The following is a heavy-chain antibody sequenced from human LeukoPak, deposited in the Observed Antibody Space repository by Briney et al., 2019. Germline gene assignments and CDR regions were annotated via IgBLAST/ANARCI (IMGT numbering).Heavy chain of an antibody. Sequence: SVKVSCKASGGTFSSYAISWVRQAPGQGLEWMGGIIPIFGTANYAQKFQGRVTVTADESTSTAYMELSSLRSEDTAVYYCARVPQFDYYYYGMDVWGQGTTVTVSS. CDR2: IIPIFGTA. D-gene: IGHD3-10*01. CDR1: GGTFSSYA. V-gene: IGHV1-69*13. CDR3: ARVPQFDYYYYGMDV. J-gene: IGHJ6*02.